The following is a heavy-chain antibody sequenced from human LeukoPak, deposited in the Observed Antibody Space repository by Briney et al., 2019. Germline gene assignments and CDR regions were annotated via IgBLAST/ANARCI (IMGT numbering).Heavy chain of an antibody. V-gene: IGHV1-18*01. CDR1: GGTFNSYA. CDR3: AREYRDYYDSSGNYLDF. Sequence: ASVKVSCKASGGTFNSYAISWVRQAPGQGLEWMGWISGYNGKTNYAQKLQDRVTMTTDTSTSTAYMELRSLRSDDTAVYYCAREYRDYYDSSGNYLDFWGQGTLVTVSS. CDR2: ISGYNGKT. D-gene: IGHD3-22*01. J-gene: IGHJ4*02.